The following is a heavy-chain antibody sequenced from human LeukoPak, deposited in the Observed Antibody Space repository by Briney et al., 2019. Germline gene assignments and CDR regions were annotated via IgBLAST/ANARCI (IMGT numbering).Heavy chain of an antibody. CDR3: ARSIAAAGTPGD. D-gene: IGHD6-13*01. CDR2: IYYSGST. CDR1: GGSISSYY. Sequence: SETLSLTCTVSGGSISSYYWSWIRQPPGKGLEWIGYIYYSGSTNYNPSLKSRVTISVDTSKNQFSLKLSSVTAADTAVYYCARSIAAAGTPGDWGQGTLVTVSS. J-gene: IGHJ4*02. V-gene: IGHV4-59*08.